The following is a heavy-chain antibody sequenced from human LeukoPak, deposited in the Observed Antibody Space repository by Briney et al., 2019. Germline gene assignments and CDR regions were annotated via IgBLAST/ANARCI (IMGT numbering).Heavy chain of an antibody. V-gene: IGHV3-23*01. D-gene: IGHD2-2*01. CDR2: ISGSGSST. J-gene: IGHJ5*02. Sequence: GGSLRLSCAASGFTFSSYDMSWVRQAPGKGLEWVSGISGSGSSTYYADSVKGRFTISRDNSKSTLYLQMNSLRAEDTAVYYCAKDRHAPGRYCSSTICFPFDPWGQGTLVTVSS. CDR1: GFTFSSYD. CDR3: AKDRHAPGRYCSSTICFPFDP.